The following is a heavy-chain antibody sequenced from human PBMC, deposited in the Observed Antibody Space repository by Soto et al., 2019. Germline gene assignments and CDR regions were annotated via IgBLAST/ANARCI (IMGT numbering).Heavy chain of an antibody. V-gene: IGHV3-48*03. Sequence: GGSLRLSCAASGFTFSSYEMNWVRQAPGKGLEWVSYISSSDNTISYADSVRGRFTVSRDNAKNSLYLQMRSLRAEDTAIYYCAREGIQIAAAAFDYWGQGTLVTVSS. CDR2: ISSSDNTI. CDR1: GFTFSSYE. J-gene: IGHJ4*02. D-gene: IGHD6-13*01. CDR3: AREGIQIAAAAFDY.